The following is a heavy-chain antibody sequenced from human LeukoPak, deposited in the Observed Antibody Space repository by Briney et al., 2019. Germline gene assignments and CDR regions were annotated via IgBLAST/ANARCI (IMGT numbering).Heavy chain of an antibody. Sequence: GGSLRLSCVASGFSLSGYWMYWVRRAPGKGLMYISRNNGDGSTTNYADVVKGRFTMSRDNVKNTLYLQMNSLRVEDTAVYYCARDPRNVGLAPWGQGTLVTVSS. V-gene: IGHV3-74*01. D-gene: IGHD2-15*01. CDR1: GFSLSGYW. J-gene: IGHJ5*02. CDR3: ARDPRNVGLAP. CDR2: NNGDGSTT.